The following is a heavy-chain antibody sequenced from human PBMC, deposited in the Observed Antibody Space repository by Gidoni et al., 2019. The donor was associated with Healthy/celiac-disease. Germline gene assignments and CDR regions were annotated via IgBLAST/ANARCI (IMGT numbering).Heavy chain of an antibody. CDR1: GGTFSSYA. V-gene: IGHV1-69*06. CDR2: IIPLFGTA. J-gene: IGHJ4*02. CDR3: AGDGGRGYYDFWSGPEDY. Sequence: QVQLVQSGAEVKKPGSSVKVSCKASGGTFSSYAISWVRQAPGQGLEWMGGIIPLFGTATSAQKFQGRVTIPADKSTSTAYLGLGSLRSEAPAFYSCAGDGGRGYYDFWSGPEDYWGQGTLVTVSS. D-gene: IGHD3-3*01.